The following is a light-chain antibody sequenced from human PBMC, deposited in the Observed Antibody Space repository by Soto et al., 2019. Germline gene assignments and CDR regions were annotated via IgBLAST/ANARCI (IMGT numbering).Light chain of an antibody. CDR1: SSNIGSNY. J-gene: IGLJ2*01. CDR3: ASWDDSLSGFVV. Sequence: QSVLTQPPSASGTPGQRVTISCSGSSSNIGSNYVFWYQQLPGTAPKVLMYRNSQRPSGVPDRFSGSKSGTSASLAISGLRSEDEAEYYCASWDDSLSGFVVFGGGTQLTV. V-gene: IGLV1-47*01. CDR2: RNS.